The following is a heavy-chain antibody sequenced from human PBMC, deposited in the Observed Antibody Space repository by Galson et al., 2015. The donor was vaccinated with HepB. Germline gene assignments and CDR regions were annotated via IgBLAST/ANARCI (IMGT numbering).Heavy chain of an antibody. CDR2: IRRNGYGGTT. J-gene: IGHJ4*02. CDR1: GFTFGDYI. V-gene: IGHV3-49*03. CDR3: TRRLRGVYHFDC. D-gene: IGHD3-16*02. Sequence: SLRLSCAGSGFTFGDYIMSWFRQALGQGLEWVGFIRRNGYGGTTEYAASVKGRLTVSRDDSKNIAYLQMNSLKTEDTAVYYCTRRLRGVYHFDCWGQGTLVTVSS.